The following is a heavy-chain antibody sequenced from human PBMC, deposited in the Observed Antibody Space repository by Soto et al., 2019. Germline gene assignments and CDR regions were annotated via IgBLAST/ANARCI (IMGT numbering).Heavy chain of an antibody. V-gene: IGHV1-8*01. CDR2: MNPNSGNT. J-gene: IGHJ4*02. CDR1: GYTFTSYD. D-gene: IGHD3-3*01. Sequence: QVQLVQSGAEVKKPGASVKVSCKASGYTFTSYDINWVRQATGQGLEWMGWMNPNSGNTGYAQKFQGRVTITRNTSIGAAYMELGSVRSEDTAVYYCARGGMGFLAFPDDDVIGHWGQGTLVTVSS. CDR3: ARGGMGFLAFPDDDVIGH.